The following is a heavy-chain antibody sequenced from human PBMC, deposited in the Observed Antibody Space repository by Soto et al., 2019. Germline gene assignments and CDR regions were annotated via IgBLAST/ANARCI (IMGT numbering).Heavy chain of an antibody. J-gene: IGHJ5*02. V-gene: IGHV4-39*01. CDR2: IFYSGST. CDR1: SGSIGRTIYS. CDR3: ARGIKYGDYSRWFDP. Sequence: SETLSLTCTVSSGSIGRTIYSWDGIRQPPGKGLEWIGSIFYSGSTYYNPSLKSRVTISVDTSKNQFSLTLTSVTAADTAVYYCARGIKYGDYSRWFDPWGPGTLVTVSS. D-gene: IGHD4-17*01.